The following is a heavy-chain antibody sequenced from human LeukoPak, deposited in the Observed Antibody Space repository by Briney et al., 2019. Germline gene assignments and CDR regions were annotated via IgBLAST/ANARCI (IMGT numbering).Heavy chain of an antibody. Sequence: PGGSLRLSCAASGFTFSGYAMSWVRQAPGKGLGWVSAISGSGGSTYYADSVKGRFTISRDNSKNTLYLQMNSLRAEDTAVYYCAKRMDILATAKDYFDYWGQGTLVTVSS. V-gene: IGHV3-23*01. CDR2: ISGSGGST. CDR1: GFTFSGYA. J-gene: IGHJ4*02. CDR3: AKRMDILATAKDYFDY. D-gene: IGHD5-12*01.